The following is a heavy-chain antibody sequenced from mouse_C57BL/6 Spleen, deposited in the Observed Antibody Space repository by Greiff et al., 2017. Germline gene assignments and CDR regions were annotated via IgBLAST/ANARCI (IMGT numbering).Heavy chain of an antibody. Sequence: EVQLQQSGPELVKPGASVKIPCKASGYTFTDYNMDWVKQSHGKSLEWIGDINPNNGGTIYNQKFKGKATLTVDKSSSTAYMELRSLTSEDTAVYYCARSRTTVVAFDYWGQGTTLTVSS. CDR2: INPNNGGT. D-gene: IGHD1-1*01. V-gene: IGHV1-18*01. J-gene: IGHJ2*01. CDR3: ARSRTTVVAFDY. CDR1: GYTFTDYN.